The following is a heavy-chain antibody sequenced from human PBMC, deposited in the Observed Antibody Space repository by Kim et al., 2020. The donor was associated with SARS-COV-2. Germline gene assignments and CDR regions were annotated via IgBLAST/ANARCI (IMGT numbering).Heavy chain of an antibody. V-gene: IGHV5-51*01. CDR3: ARLFNVVVPAAMNGMDV. CDR1: GYSFTSYW. Sequence: GESLKISCKGSGYSFTSYWIGWVRQMPGKGLEWMGIIYPGDSDTRYSPSFPGQVTLSADKSISTAYLQWSSLKASDTAMYYFARLFNVVVPAAMNGMDVWGQGTTVTVSS. J-gene: IGHJ6*02. D-gene: IGHD2-2*01. CDR2: IYPGDSDT.